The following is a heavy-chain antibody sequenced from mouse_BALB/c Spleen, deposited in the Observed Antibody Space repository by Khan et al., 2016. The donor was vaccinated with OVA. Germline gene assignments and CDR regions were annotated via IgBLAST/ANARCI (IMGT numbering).Heavy chain of an antibody. Sequence: QVQLKQSGAELAKPGASVKMSCKASGYTFINYWILWVKQRPGQGLEWIGYINPSTAYTEYNQNFKDKANLTADKSSRPAYMQLSSLTTEDSAVYYCERRGLRWDFDYWGQGTTLTVSS. J-gene: IGHJ2*01. CDR3: ERRGLRWDFDY. CDR1: GYTFINYW. CDR2: INPSTAYT. D-gene: IGHD1-1*01. V-gene: IGHV1-7*01.